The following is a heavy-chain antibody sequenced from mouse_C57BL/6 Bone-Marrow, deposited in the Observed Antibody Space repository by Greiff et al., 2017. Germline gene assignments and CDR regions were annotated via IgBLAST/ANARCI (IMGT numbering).Heavy chain of an antibody. Sequence: QVQLQQSGAELMKPGASVKLSCKATGYTFTGYWIEWVKQRPGQGLEWIGEIDPSDSYTNYNQKFKGKSTLTVDKSSSTAYMQLSSLTSEDSAVYYCARGGYYLDYWGQGTTLTVSS. V-gene: IGHV1-69*01. CDR2: IDPSDSYT. D-gene: IGHD3-1*01. CDR3: ARGGYYLDY. CDR1: GYTFTGYW. J-gene: IGHJ2*01.